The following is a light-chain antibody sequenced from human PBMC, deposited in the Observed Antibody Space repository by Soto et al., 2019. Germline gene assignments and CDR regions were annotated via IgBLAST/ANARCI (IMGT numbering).Light chain of an antibody. CDR1: RDVADY. J-gene: IGKJ4*01. CDR2: AAS. CDR3: HQYNRYSPLT. Sequence: DTQMTQSPSSLSLSVGDRATLTCQASRDVADYLNWYQQKPGQAPKLLIYAASNLETGVPARFSGSGSGTEYTLTISSLQPDDFAAYYCHQYNRYSPLTFGGGTKVDIK. V-gene: IGKV1-5*01.